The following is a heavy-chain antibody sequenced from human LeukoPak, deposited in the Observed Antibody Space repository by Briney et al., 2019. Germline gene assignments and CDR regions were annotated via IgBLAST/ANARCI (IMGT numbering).Heavy chain of an antibody. V-gene: IGHV3-7*01. CDR2: IKQDGSEK. J-gene: IGHJ4*02. D-gene: IGHD3-10*01. Sequence: GGSLRLSCAASGFTFSSYWMSWVRQAPGKGLEWVANIKQDGSEKYYVDSVKGRFTISRDNAKNSLYLQMNRLAAEDTAVYYCARDPDYYGSGTYFNHYFDHWGQGTLVTVSS. CDR3: ARDPDYYGSGTYFNHYFDH. CDR1: GFTFSSYW.